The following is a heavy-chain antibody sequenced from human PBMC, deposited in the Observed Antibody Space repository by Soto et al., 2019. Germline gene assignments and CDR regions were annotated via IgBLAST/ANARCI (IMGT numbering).Heavy chain of an antibody. CDR2: ISGSGGST. V-gene: IGHV3-23*01. D-gene: IGHD6-19*01. CDR1: GFTFSSYA. Sequence: GGSLRLSCAASGFTFSSYAMSWVRQAPGKGLEWVSAISGSGGSTYYADSVKGRFTISRDNSKNTLYLQMNSLRAEDTAVYYCAKDSYSSGWYDVVLWGQGTLVTGSS. CDR3: AKDSYSSGWYDVVL. J-gene: IGHJ4*02.